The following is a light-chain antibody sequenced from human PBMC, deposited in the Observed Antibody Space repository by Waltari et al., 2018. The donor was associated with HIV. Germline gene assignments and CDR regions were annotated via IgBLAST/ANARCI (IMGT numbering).Light chain of an antibody. Sequence: SSLLTQPPPVSVAPGQTARITCGGNNMCSKSVHWYQQKPGQAPVLVVYDDSDRPSGIPERFSGSNSGNTATLTISRVEAGDEADYYCQVWDSSSDHPVFGGGTKLTVL. CDR3: QVWDSSSDHPV. J-gene: IGLJ2*01. CDR2: DDS. V-gene: IGLV3-21*02. CDR1: NMCSKS.